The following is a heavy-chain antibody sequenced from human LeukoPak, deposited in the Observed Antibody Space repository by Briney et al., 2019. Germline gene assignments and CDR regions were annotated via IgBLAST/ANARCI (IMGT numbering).Heavy chain of an antibody. CDR3: ARHYGSGGYSGYDYVGWFDP. V-gene: IGHV5-51*01. D-gene: IGHD5-12*01. J-gene: IGHJ5*02. Sequence: GESXXIXXXGXXXXXTXYWXGWVRPMPGKGLEWMGIIYPDDSETRYSPSFQGQVTISADKSINTAYLQWASLKASDTAMYYCARHYGSGGYSGYDYVGWFDPWGQGTVVTVSS. CDR2: IYPDDSET. CDR1: XXXXTXYW.